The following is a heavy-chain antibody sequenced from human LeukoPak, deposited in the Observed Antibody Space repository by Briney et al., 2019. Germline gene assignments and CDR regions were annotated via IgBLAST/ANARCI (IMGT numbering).Heavy chain of an antibody. Sequence: SETLSLTCAVYGGSFSGYYWSWVRQPPGKGLEWIGEINHSGSTNYNPSLKSRVTISVDTSQNQFSLKLSSVTAADTAVYYCARETEADYGGNSASGVDYWGQGTLVTVSS. CDR3: ARETEADYGGNSASGVDY. D-gene: IGHD4-23*01. V-gene: IGHV4-34*01. CDR2: INHSGST. J-gene: IGHJ4*02. CDR1: GGSFSGYY.